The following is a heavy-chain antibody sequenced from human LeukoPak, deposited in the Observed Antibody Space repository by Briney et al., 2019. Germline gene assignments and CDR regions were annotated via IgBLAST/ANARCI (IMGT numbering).Heavy chain of an antibody. CDR2: FYPGDSDV. Sequence: GESLKISCNASGYRFTSHWIAWVRQMPGRGLEWMGMFYPGDSDVKYSPSFRGQVTISADKSITTAYLQWNSLKASDTAMYYCARQDGSSPRFDYWGQGTLVSVSS. J-gene: IGHJ4*02. CDR1: GYRFTSHW. V-gene: IGHV5-51*01. D-gene: IGHD6-6*01. CDR3: ARQDGSSPRFDY.